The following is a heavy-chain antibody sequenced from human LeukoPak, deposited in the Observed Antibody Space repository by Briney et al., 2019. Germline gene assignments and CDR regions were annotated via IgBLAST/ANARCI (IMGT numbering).Heavy chain of an antibody. CDR3: ARDKKEEVPAAAGWFDP. D-gene: IGHD2-2*01. J-gene: IGHJ5*02. CDR2: IYHSGST. V-gene: IGHV4-38-2*02. Sequence: SETLSLTCAVSGYSISSGYYWGWIRQPPGKGLQWIGSIYHSGSTYYNPSLKSRVTISVDTSKNQFSLKLSSVTAADTAVYYCARDKKEEVPAAAGWFDPWGQGTLVTVSS. CDR1: GYSISSGYY.